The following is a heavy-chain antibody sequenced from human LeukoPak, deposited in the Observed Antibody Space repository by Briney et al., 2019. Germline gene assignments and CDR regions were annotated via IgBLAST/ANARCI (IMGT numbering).Heavy chain of an antibody. CDR3: ARDHRWLQLLNDY. Sequence: GGSLRLSCAASGFTFSSYSMNWVRQAPGKGLEWVSSISSSSSYIYYADSVKGRFTISRDNAKNSLYLQMNSLRAEDTAVYYCARDHRWLQLLNDYWGQGTLVTVSS. V-gene: IGHV3-21*01. J-gene: IGHJ4*02. CDR1: GFTFSSYS. CDR2: ISSSSSYI. D-gene: IGHD5-24*01.